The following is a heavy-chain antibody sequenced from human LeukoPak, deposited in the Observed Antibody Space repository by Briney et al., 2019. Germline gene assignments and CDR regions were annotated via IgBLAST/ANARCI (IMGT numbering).Heavy chain of an antibody. CDR3: ARRVAAAGDSFDY. CDR1: GFTFSSYS. J-gene: IGHJ4*02. D-gene: IGHD6-13*01. Sequence: GGSLRLSCAASGFTFSSYSMNWVRQAPGKGLEWVSSISSSSSYTYYADSVKGRFTISRDNAKNSLYLQMNSLRAEDTAVYYCARRVAAAGDSFDYWGQGTLVTVSS. V-gene: IGHV3-21*01. CDR2: ISSSSSYT.